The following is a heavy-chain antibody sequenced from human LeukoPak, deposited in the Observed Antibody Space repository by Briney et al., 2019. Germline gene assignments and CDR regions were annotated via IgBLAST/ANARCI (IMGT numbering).Heavy chain of an antibody. CDR1: GFTVSSYA. CDR3: ARRRYDWGGDFAN. J-gene: IGHJ4*02. CDR2: IGGGGTL. V-gene: IGHV3-23*01. Sequence: GGSLRLSCAASGFTVSSYAMGWVRQAPGKGLEWVSAIGGGGTLYYADSVTGRFSISRDISKNTLLLQMNSLRAEDTAVYYCARRRYDWGGDFANWGQGTLVTVSS. D-gene: IGHD3-16*01.